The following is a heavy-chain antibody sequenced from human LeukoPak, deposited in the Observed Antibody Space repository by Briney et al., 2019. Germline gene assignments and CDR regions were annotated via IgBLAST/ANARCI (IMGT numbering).Heavy chain of an antibody. V-gene: IGHV1-2*02. Sequence: GASVKVSCMASGYTFTAYYMHWVRLAPGQGLEWMGWINPNSGATKYTPKFQDRVAMTRDTSISTAYLELSRLRSDDTAVYYCTSNGPDGDYSYWGQGTLVTVSS. CDR2: INPNSGAT. J-gene: IGHJ4*02. CDR1: GYTFTAYY. D-gene: IGHD4-17*01. CDR3: TSNGPDGDYSY.